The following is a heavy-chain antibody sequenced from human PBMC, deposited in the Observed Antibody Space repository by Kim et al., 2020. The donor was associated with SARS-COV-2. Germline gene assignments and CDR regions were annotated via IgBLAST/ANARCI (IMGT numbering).Heavy chain of an antibody. V-gene: IGHV1-69*13. CDR3: ARGRTYYYGSGSSYYFDY. D-gene: IGHD3-10*01. J-gene: IGHJ4*01. CDR2: IIPIFGTT. Sequence: SVKVSCKASGDTFSTYAMNWVRQAPGQGLEWMGGIIPIFGTTNYAQKFQGRVTITADESTSTAYMELSSLRSEDTPMYYCARGRTYYYGSGSSYYFDYW. CDR1: GDTFSTYA.